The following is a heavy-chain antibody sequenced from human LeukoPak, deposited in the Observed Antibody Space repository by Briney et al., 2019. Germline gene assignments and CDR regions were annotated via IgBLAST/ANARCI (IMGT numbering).Heavy chain of an antibody. CDR3: ATEGAQTGTTHRTIDY. CDR1: GFTFSSYW. D-gene: IGHD1-1*01. J-gene: IGHJ4*02. CDR2: IKQDGSEK. V-gene: IGHV3-7*03. Sequence: VQPGGSLRLSCAASGFTFSSYWMSWVRQAPGKGLEWMANIKQDGSEKYYVDSVKGRFTISRDNAKNSLYLQMNSLRAEDTAVYYCATEGAQTGTTHRTIDYWGQGTLVTVSS.